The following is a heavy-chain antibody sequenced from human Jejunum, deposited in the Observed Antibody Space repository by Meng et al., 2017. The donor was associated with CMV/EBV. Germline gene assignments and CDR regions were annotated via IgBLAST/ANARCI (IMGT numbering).Heavy chain of an antibody. CDR1: GFTFSSCA. J-gene: IGHJ4*02. CDR2: ISYDGSIG. CDR3: AALNSGTYGARGYFDY. V-gene: IGHV3-30*04. Sequence: GFTFSSCAMHWVRQAPGKGLEWVAVISYDGSIGYYADSVKGRFTISRDNSKNTLYLQVNSLSAEDTAIYYCAALNSGTYGARGYFDYWGQGTLVTVSS. D-gene: IGHD1-26*01.